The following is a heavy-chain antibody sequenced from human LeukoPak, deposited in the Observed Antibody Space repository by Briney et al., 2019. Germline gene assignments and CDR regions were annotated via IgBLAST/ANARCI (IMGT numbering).Heavy chain of an antibody. D-gene: IGHD4-11*01. CDR3: SRGRQQLHWFDP. Sequence: PSGTLSLTCAVSGGSISSSNWWSWVRQPPGKGLEWIGEIYHSGSTNYNPSLKSRVTISVDKSKNQFSLELRSVTPDDTAVYFCSRGRQQLHWFDPWGQGILVTVSS. CDR1: GGSISSSNW. V-gene: IGHV4-4*02. CDR2: IYHSGST. J-gene: IGHJ5*02.